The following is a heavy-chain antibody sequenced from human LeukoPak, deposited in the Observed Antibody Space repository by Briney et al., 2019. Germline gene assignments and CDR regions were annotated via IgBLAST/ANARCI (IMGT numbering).Heavy chain of an antibody. D-gene: IGHD5-18*01. CDR1: GFTFSNCA. J-gene: IGHJ3*02. Sequence: GGSLRLSCAVSGFTFSNCALHWVRQAPGKGLEWVAIISHDGNNKYYADSVKGRFIISRDNSKNTLYLQMNSLRVEDTAVYFCARDPKRGFSYGWGAFDIWGQGTMLSVSS. CDR3: ARDPKRGFSYGWGAFDI. CDR2: ISHDGNNK. V-gene: IGHV3-30-3*01.